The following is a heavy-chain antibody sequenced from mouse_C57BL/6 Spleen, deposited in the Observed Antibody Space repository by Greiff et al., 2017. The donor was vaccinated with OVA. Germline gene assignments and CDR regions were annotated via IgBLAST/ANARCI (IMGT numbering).Heavy chain of an antibody. Sequence: VQLQQPGAELVKPGASVKLSCKASGYTFTSYWMHWVKQRPGQGLEWIGMIHPNSGSTNYNEKFKSKATLTVDKSSSTAYMQLSSLTSEDSAVYYCARGRGYDYDGGYAMDYWGQGTSVTVSS. D-gene: IGHD2-4*01. CDR1: GYTFTSYW. V-gene: IGHV1-64*01. CDR3: ARGRGYDYDGGYAMDY. CDR2: IHPNSGST. J-gene: IGHJ4*01.